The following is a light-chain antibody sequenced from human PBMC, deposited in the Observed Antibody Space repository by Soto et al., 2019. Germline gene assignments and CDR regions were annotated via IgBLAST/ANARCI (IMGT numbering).Light chain of an antibody. J-gene: IGLJ3*02. Sequence: QLVLTQSPSASASPGASVKLTCTLSSGHSNYAIAWHQQQPNKGPRFLMKLNTDGRHTKGDGIPDRFSGSSSGAERYLTISRLQSEDEADYYCQSWDTGVLVFGGGTKLTVL. V-gene: IGLV4-69*02. CDR1: SGHSNYA. CDR2: LNTDGRH. CDR3: QSWDTGVLV.